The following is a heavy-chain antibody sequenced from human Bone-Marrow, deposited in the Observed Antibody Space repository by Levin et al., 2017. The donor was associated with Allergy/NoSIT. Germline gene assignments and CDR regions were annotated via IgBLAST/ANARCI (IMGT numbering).Heavy chain of an antibody. CDR1: GFAFSSYA. CDR3: AKDARRVREYLLWGNIDS. D-gene: IGHD2/OR15-2a*01. Sequence: PGGSLRLSCAASGFAFSSYAMHWVRQAPGKGLEWVTVISNDGSTKYHADSVRGRFTISRDNSRNTLYLQMDSLRGDDTAVYYCAKDARRVREYLLWGNIDSWGQGTLVNVSS. J-gene: IGHJ4*02. V-gene: IGHV3-30*18. CDR2: ISNDGSTK.